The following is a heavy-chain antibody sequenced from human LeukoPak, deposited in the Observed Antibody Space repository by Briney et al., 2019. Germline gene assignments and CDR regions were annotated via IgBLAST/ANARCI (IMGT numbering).Heavy chain of an antibody. CDR3: AKGYYEIHDAFDI. CDR1: GFTFNTYE. J-gene: IGHJ3*02. D-gene: IGHD3-9*01. CDR2: ISASGNTI. Sequence: GGSLRLSCAASGFTFNTYEMNWVRQAPGKGLEWVSYISASGNTIYYADSVKGRFTISRDNAKNSLYLQMNSLRAEDTAVYYCAKGYYEIHDAFDIWGQGTMVTVSS. V-gene: IGHV3-48*03.